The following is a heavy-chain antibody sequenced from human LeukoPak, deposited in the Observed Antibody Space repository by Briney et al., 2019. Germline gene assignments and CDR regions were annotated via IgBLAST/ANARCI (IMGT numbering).Heavy chain of an antibody. D-gene: IGHD4-17*01. CDR1: GGSISSYY. Sequence: SETLSLTCTVSGGSISSYYWSWIRQPPGKGLEWIGYIYYSGSTNYNPSLKSRVTISVDTSKNQFSLKLSSVTAADTAVYYCARDRPNDYGDKGWFDPWGQGTLVTVSS. CDR3: ARDRPNDYGDKGWFDP. J-gene: IGHJ5*02. CDR2: IYYSGST. V-gene: IGHV4-59*01.